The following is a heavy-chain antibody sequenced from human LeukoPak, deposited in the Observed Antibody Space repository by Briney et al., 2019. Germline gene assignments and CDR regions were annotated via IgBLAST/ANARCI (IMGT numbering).Heavy chain of an antibody. V-gene: IGHV3-74*01. CDR3: ARSGGPGSYRYFDY. CDR2: ISGDGSNT. CDR1: GFTFTSYY. D-gene: IGHD1-26*01. J-gene: IGHJ4*02. Sequence: GGSLRLSCAASGFTFTSYYMHWVRQAPGKGLVWVSRISGDGSNTIYADSVKGRFTISRDNAKNSLYLQMNSLRAEDTAVYYCARSGGPGSYRYFDYWGQGTLVTVSS.